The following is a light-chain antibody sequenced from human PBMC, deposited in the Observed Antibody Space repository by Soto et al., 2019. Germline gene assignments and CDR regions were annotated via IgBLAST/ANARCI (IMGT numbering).Light chain of an antibody. CDR3: YSCEGRNIWV. J-gene: IGLJ3*02. V-gene: IGLV2-8*01. Sequence: QSALAQPPSASGSPGQSVTISCTGSGSDIGAYNFVSWYQQHPGKAPKLMIFGVTERPSGVPDRFSGSKSGNAASLTVSGIREDEEAVYTCYSCEGRNIWVFAGGTTLTVL. CDR2: GVT. CDR1: GSDIGAYNF.